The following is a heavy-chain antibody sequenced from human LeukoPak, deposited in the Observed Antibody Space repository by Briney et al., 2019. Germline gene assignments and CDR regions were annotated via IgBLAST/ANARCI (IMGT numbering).Heavy chain of an antibody. CDR1: GGSFSGYY. CDR2: IYYSGST. V-gene: IGHV4-59*01. Sequence: KTSETLSLTCAVYGGSFSGYYWSWIRQPPGKGLEWIGYIYYSGSTNYNPSLKSRVTISVDTSKNQFSLKLSSVTAADTAVYYCARTHHDAFDIGGQGTMVAVSS. J-gene: IGHJ3*02. CDR3: ARTHHDAFDI.